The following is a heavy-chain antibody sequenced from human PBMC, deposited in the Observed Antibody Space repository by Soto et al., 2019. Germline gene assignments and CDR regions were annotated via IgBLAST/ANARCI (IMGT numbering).Heavy chain of an antibody. CDR1: GYTFTSYA. CDR2: INAGNGNT. D-gene: IGHD2-15*01. V-gene: IGHV1-3*01. CDR3: ARVAIYCSGGSCYIDY. Sequence: QVPLVQSGAEVKKPGASVKVSCKASGYTFTSYAMHWVRQAPGQRLEWMGWINAGNGNTKYSQKFQGRVTITRDTSASTAYMELSSLRSEDTAVYYCARVAIYCSGGSCYIDYWGQGTLVTVSS. J-gene: IGHJ4*02.